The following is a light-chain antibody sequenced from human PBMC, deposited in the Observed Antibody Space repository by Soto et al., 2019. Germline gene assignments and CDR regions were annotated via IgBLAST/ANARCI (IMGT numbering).Light chain of an antibody. Sequence: QSVLTQPASVSGSPGQSITISCTGTSSDVGLYDYVSWYQQHPGKAPQLMIYAVSNRPSGVSNRFSASKSGNTASLFISGLQAEDEADYYCSSYAGSNNLYVFGTGTKVTVL. V-gene: IGLV2-14*01. CDR2: AVS. CDR1: SSDVGLYDY. CDR3: SSYAGSNNLYV. J-gene: IGLJ1*01.